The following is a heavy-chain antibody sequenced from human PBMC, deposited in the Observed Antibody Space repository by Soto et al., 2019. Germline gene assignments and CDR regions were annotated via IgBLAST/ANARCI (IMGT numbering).Heavy chain of an antibody. Sequence: SETLSLTCTVSGGSVSSDSYYWSWIRQPPGKGLEWIGYISYSGSTNYNPSLKSRVTISVDTSKNQFSLNLSSVTAADTAVYYCAREGGTIFGVDNFDYWGQGTLVTVSS. CDR3: AREGGTIFGVDNFDY. CDR1: GGSVSSDSYY. D-gene: IGHD3-3*01. V-gene: IGHV4-61*01. CDR2: ISYSGST. J-gene: IGHJ4*02.